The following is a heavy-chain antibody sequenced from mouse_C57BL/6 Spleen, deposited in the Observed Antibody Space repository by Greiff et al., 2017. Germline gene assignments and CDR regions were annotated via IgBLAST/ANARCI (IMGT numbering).Heavy chain of an antibody. V-gene: IGHV5-6*01. CDR1: GFTFSSYG. Sequence: EVQLVESGGDLVRPGGSLKLSCAASGFTFSSYGMSWVRQTPDKRLEWVATISSGGSYTYYPDSVKGRFTISRDNAKNTLYLQMSSLKSEDTAMYYCARRGYSNPYWYFDVWGTGTTVTGSS. CDR3: ARRGYSNPYWYFDV. CDR2: ISSGGSYT. D-gene: IGHD2-5*01. J-gene: IGHJ1*03.